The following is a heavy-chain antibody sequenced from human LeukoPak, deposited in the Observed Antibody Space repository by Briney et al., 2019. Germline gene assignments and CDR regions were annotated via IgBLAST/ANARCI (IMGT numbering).Heavy chain of an antibody. CDR2: IYHRGNT. CDR1: GFSIGTGYS. J-gene: IGHJ4*02. V-gene: IGHV4-38-2*02. Sequence: SETLSLTCSVSGFSIGTGYSWGWIRQPPGKGLEWIGTIYHRGNTYYNPSLMSRVTISLDTSKNQFTLRLTSVTAADTALYYCAREVESWFGDLLSYFDSWGQGTQVTVSS. D-gene: IGHD3-10*01. CDR3: AREVESWFGDLLSYFDS.